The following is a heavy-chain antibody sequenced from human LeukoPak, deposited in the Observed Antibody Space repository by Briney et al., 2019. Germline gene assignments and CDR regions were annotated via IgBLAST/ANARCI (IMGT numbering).Heavy chain of an antibody. J-gene: IGHJ6*02. CDR3: ATRSSIAVAGTRYYYYGMDV. V-gene: IGHV4-39*01. Sequence: SETLSLTCTVSGGSISSSSYYWGWIRQPPGKGLEWIGSIYYSGSTYYNPSLKSRVTISVDTSKNQFSLKLSSVTAADTDVYYSATRSSIAVAGTRYYYYGMDVWGQGTTVTVSS. D-gene: IGHD6-19*01. CDR1: GGSISSSSYY. CDR2: IYYSGST.